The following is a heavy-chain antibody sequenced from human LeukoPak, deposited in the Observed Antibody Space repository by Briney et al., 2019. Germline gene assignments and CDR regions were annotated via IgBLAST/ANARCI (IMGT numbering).Heavy chain of an antibody. D-gene: IGHD6-19*01. V-gene: IGHV1-2*02. CDR2: TNPNTGGT. CDR3: ASYPRYSSSPPFDY. Sequence: ASVKVSCKASGYTFTGYYMHWVRQAPGQGLEWMGWTNPNTGGTNYAQKFQGRVTMTRDTTISTAYMELSRLTSDDTAVYYCASYPRYSSSPPFDYWGQGTLVTVSS. J-gene: IGHJ4*02. CDR1: GYTFTGYY.